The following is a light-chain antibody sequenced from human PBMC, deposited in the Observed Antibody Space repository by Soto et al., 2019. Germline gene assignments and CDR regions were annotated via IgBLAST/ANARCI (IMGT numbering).Light chain of an antibody. J-gene: IGLJ1*01. CDR2: GNS. CDR3: QAYDSSLSGYV. Sequence: QAVVTQPPSVSGAPGQRVTISCTGSSSNIGAPFDVHWYQQHPGTTPKLLILGNSNRPSGVPDRFSGSRSGTSASLAITGLQAEDEADYYCQAYDSSLSGYVFGTGTKLTVL. CDR1: SSNIGAPFD. V-gene: IGLV1-40*01.